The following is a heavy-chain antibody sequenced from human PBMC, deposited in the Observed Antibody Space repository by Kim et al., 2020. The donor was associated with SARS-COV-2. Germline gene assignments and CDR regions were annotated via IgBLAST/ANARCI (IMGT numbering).Heavy chain of an antibody. D-gene: IGHD3-22*01. V-gene: IGHV1-69*04. CDR3: ARLLASGTYYYDSSGYYYAGSDY. CDR2: IIPILGIA. CDR1: GGTFSSYA. Sequence: SVKVSCKASGGTFSSYAISWVRQAPGQGLEWMGRIIPILGIANYAQKFQGRVTITADKSTSTAYMELSSLRSEDTAVYYCARLLASGTYYYDSSGYYYAGSDYWGKGTVVTVSS. J-gene: IGHJ4*02.